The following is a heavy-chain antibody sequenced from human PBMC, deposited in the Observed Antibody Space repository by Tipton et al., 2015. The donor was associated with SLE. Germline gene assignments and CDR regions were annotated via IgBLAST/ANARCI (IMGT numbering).Heavy chain of an antibody. V-gene: IGHV4-34*01. CDR2: INHSGST. CDR3: ARTGREYDFWSGRLDY. Sequence: WIGEINHSGSTNYNPSLKSRVTISVDTSKNQFSLKLSSVTAADTAVYYCARTGREYDFWSGRLDYWGQGTLVTVSS. D-gene: IGHD3-3*01. J-gene: IGHJ4*02.